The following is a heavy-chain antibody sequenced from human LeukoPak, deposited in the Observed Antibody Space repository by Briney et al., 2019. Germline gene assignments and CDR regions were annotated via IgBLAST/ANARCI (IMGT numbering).Heavy chain of an antibody. J-gene: IGHJ3*02. D-gene: IGHD4-23*01. CDR2: VSGRDDST. CDR3: AREGYGGTSDAFDI. Sequence: PGASLRLSCAASGFTFSNYAMSWVRQAPGKGLEWVSAVSGRDDSTYYADSVKGRFTISRDNSKNTLYLQMNSLRAEDTAIYYCAREGYGGTSDAFDIWGQGTMVTVSS. V-gene: IGHV3-23*01. CDR1: GFTFSNYA.